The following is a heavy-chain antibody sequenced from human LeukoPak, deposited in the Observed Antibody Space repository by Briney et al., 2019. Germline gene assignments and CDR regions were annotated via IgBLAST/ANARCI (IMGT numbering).Heavy chain of an antibody. CDR3: AKNHYSSSWYESRVYYFDY. Sequence: GGSLRLSCAASGFTFSSYGMSWVRQAPGKGLEWVSAISGSGGSTYYADSVKGRFTISRDNSKNTLYLQMNSLRAEDTAVYYCAKNHYSSSWYESRVYYFDYWGQGTLVTVSS. D-gene: IGHD6-13*01. CDR2: ISGSGGST. J-gene: IGHJ4*02. V-gene: IGHV3-23*01. CDR1: GFTFSSYG.